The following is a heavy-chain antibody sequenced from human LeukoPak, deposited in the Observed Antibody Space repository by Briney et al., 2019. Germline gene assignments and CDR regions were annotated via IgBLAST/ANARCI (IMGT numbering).Heavy chain of an antibody. CDR3: ARWNYYDSSGLNWFDP. CDR2: IYINGST. V-gene: IGHV4-4*07. CDR1: GGSISRYY. Sequence: SETLSLTCTVSGGSISRYYWSWIRQPAGKGLQWIGHIYINGSTNYSPSLKSRVTMSVDTSKNQFSLKLRSVTAADTAVYYCARWNYYDSSGLNWFDPWGQGTLVTVSS. D-gene: IGHD3-22*01. J-gene: IGHJ5*02.